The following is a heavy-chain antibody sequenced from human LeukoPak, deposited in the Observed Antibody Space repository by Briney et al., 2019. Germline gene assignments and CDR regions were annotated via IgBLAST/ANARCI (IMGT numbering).Heavy chain of an antibody. D-gene: IGHD6-13*01. CDR3: ARGHIAAENYFDY. CDR1: GFIFSSYA. V-gene: IGHV3-30*04. Sequence: GGSLRLSCAASGFIFSSYAMHWVRQAPGKGLEWVALISYDGSDQYYADSVKGRFTISRDSAKNSLYLQMNSLRAEDTAVYYCARGHIAAENYFDYWGQGTLVTVSS. J-gene: IGHJ4*02. CDR2: ISYDGSDQ.